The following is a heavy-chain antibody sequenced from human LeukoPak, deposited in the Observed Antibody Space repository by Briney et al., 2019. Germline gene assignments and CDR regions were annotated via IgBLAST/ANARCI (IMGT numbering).Heavy chain of an antibody. V-gene: IGHV4-39*07. CDR3: ARGSGWYFAGY. CDR1: GGSISSSSYY. D-gene: IGHD6-19*01. J-gene: IGHJ4*02. CDR2: IYYSGST. Sequence: PSETLSLTCTVSGGSISSSSYYWGWIRQPPGKGLEWIGSIYYSGSTYYNPSLKSRVTISVDTSKNQFSLKLSSVTAADTAVYYCARGSGWYFAGYWGQGTLVTVSS.